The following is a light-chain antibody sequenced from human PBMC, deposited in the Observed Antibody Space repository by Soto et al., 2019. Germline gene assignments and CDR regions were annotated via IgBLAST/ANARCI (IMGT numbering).Light chain of an antibody. CDR1: QTIDTY. CDR2: AAT. J-gene: IGKJ4*01. V-gene: IGKV1-39*01. Sequence: DIQLTQSPSSLSASVGDRVTITCRASQTIDTYLNWYQHKPGTAPKVLIYAATYLQNGVPSRFSGTGSGADFTLTISSLQPEDFATYYCLQHNSYPRAFGAGTKVDIK. CDR3: LQHNSYPRA.